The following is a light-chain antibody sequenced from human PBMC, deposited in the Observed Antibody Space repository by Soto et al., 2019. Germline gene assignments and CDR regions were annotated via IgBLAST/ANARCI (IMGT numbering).Light chain of an antibody. J-gene: IGKJ1*01. V-gene: IGKV1-5*03. CDR3: QHYNSYSEA. CDR1: QTISSW. CDR2: KAS. Sequence: DIQMTQSPSTLSGSVGDRFTITCLASQTISSWLAWYQQKPGKAPKLLIYKASTLKSGVPSRFSGSGSGTGFTLTISSLQPDDFATYYCQHYNSYSEAFGQGTKVDI.